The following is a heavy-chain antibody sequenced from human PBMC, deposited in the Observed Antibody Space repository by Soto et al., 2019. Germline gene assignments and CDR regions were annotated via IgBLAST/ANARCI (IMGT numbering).Heavy chain of an antibody. Sequence: VQLVESGGGVVQPGRSLRLSCAASGFTFSSYAMHWVRQAPGKGLEWVSAIGTAGDTYYPGSVKGRFTISRENAKNSLYLQMNSLRAGDTAVYYCARGGDYGGSRYYYGMDVWGQGTTVTVSS. CDR1: GFTFSSYA. J-gene: IGHJ6*02. D-gene: IGHD4-17*01. V-gene: IGHV3-13*01. CDR2: IGTAGDT. CDR3: ARGGDYGGSRYYYGMDV.